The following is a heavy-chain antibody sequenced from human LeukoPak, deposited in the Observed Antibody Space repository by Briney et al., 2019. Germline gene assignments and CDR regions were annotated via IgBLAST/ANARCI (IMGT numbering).Heavy chain of an antibody. CDR2: ISAYNGNT. CDR1: GGTFSSYA. D-gene: IGHD3-22*01. CDR3: ARVIPDYYDSSGHNWFDP. V-gene: IGHV1-18*01. J-gene: IGHJ5*02. Sequence: ASVKVSCKASGGTFSSYAISWVRQAPGQGLEWMGWISAYNGNTNYAQKLQGRVTMTTDTSTSTAYMELRSLRSDDTAVYYCARVIPDYYDSSGHNWFDPWGQGTLVTVSS.